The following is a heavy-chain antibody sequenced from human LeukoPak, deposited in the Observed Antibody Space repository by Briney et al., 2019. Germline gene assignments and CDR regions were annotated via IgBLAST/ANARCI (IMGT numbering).Heavy chain of an antibody. J-gene: IGHJ4*02. V-gene: IGHV4-39*01. CDR2: IYYSGST. CDR3: ARTPYYDYVWGSYRYAFDY. D-gene: IGHD3-16*02. Sequence: SETLSLTCTVSGGSISSSSYYWGWIRQPPGKGLEWIGSIYYSGSTYYNPSLKSRVTISVDTSKNQFSLKLSSVTAADTAVYYCARTPYYDYVWGSYRYAFDYWGQGTLVTVSS. CDR1: GGSISSSSYY.